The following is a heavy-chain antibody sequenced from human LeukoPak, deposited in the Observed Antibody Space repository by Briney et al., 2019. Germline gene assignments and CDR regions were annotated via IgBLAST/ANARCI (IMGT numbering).Heavy chain of an antibody. CDR1: GFTFSSSA. Sequence: GGSLRLSCAASGFTFSSSAMSWVRQAPGKGLEWVSAISNNGGYTYYADSVQGRFTISRDNSKSTLCLQMNSLRAENTAVYYCAKQLGYCSDGSCYFPYWGQGTLVTVSS. V-gene: IGHV3-23*01. CDR2: ISNNGGYT. CDR3: AKQLGYCSDGSCYFPY. J-gene: IGHJ4*02. D-gene: IGHD2-15*01.